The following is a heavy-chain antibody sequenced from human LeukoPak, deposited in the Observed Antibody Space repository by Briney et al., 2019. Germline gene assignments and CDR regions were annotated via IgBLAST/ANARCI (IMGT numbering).Heavy chain of an antibody. J-gene: IGHJ4*02. CDR3: AREVAYYDY. V-gene: IGHV3-64*01. CDR1: GFTFSRFP. Sequence: AGSLRLSCAASGFTFSRFPMHWVRQAPGKGLEYVSAISSDGGATYYANSVRGRFTISRDNSRNTLYLQMGSLRAEDMAMYYCAREVAYYDYWGQGALVTVSS. CDR2: ISSDGGAT. D-gene: IGHD2-15*01.